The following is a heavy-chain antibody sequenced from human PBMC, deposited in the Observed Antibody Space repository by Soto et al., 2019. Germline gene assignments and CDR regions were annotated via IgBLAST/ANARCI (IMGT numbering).Heavy chain of an antibody. J-gene: IGHJ6*03. CDR3: ARDQELPRYYYYYYMDV. V-gene: IGHV3-48*01. Sequence: EVQLVESGGGLVQPGGSLRLSCAASGFTFSSYSMNWVRQAPGKGLEWVSYISSSSSTIYYADSVKGRFTISRDNAKNSLYLQMNSLRAEDTAVYYCARDQELPRYYYYYYMDVWGKGTTVTVSS. D-gene: IGHD1-26*01. CDR1: GFTFSSYS. CDR2: ISSSSSTI.